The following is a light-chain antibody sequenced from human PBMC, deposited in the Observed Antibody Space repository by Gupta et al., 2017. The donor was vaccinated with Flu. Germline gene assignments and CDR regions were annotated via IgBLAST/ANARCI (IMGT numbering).Light chain of an antibody. CDR3: QQYDTSARA. J-gene: IGKJ2*01. CDR1: EVLSRNY. CDR2: GAS. V-gene: IGKV3-20*01. Sequence: EIVLTQSPGTLSLSPGERATLSCRASEVLSRNYLAWYQQKPGQAPRLLIFGASSRATGIPDRFGGSGSGTDFTLTISRLEPEDFAVYYCQQYDTSARAFGQGTKLEIK.